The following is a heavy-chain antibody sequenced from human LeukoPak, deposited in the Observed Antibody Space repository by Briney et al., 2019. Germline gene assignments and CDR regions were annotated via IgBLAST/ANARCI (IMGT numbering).Heavy chain of an antibody. J-gene: IGHJ4*02. CDR3: ARDRDYSNTFDY. Sequence: SETLSLTCTVSGGSLSSYYWSWIRRPAGKGLEWIGRIYTRGSTNYNPSLKSRVTMSVDTSKNQFSLKLSSVTAADTAVYYCARDRDYSNTFDYWGQGTLVTVSS. CDR1: GGSLSSYY. V-gene: IGHV4-4*07. D-gene: IGHD4-11*01. CDR2: IYTRGST.